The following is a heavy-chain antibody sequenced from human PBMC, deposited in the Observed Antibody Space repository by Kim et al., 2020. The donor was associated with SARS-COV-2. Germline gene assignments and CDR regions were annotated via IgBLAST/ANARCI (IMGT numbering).Heavy chain of an antibody. CDR1: GFTFSSYA. D-gene: IGHD3-10*01. Sequence: GGSLRLSCAASGFTFSSYAMHWVRQAPGKGLEWVAVISYDGSNKYYADSVKGRFTISRDNSKNTLYLQMNSLRAEDTAVYYCARDGYGMGFGEEAFDYWGQGTLVTVSS. CDR3: ARDGYGMGFGEEAFDY. CDR2: ISYDGSNK. V-gene: IGHV3-30-3*01. J-gene: IGHJ4*02.